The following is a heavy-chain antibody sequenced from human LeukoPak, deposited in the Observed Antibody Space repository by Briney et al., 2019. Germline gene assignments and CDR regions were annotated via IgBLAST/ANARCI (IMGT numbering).Heavy chain of an antibody. Sequence: GGSLRLSCAASGFTFDDYGMSWVRQAPGKGLEWVSGINWNGGSTGYADSVKGRFTISRDNAKNSLYLQMNRLRAEDTALYYCARDPLGYCSSTSCFDYFDYWGQGTLVTVSS. CDR1: GFTFDDYG. J-gene: IGHJ4*02. CDR3: ARDPLGYCSSTSCFDYFDY. D-gene: IGHD2-2*01. V-gene: IGHV3-20*04. CDR2: INWNGGST.